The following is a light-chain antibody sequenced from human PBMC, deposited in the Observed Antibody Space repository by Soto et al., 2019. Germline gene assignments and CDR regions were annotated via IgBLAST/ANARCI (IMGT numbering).Light chain of an antibody. Sequence: QSVLTQPASVSGSPGGSITISCTGTSSDVGCYNYVSWYQQHPGKAPKLMIYDVSNRPSGVSNRFSGSKSGNTASLTISGLQAEDEADYYCSSYTSSSTPYVFGTGTKVTVL. CDR1: SSDVGCYNY. V-gene: IGLV2-14*01. CDR3: SSYTSSSTPYV. J-gene: IGLJ1*01. CDR2: DVS.